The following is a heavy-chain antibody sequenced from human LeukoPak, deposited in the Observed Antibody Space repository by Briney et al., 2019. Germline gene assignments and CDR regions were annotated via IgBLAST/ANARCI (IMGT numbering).Heavy chain of an antibody. CDR2: IYTSGST. Sequence: SETLSLTCTVSGGSISTGSYYWNWIRQPAGKGLEWIGRIYTSGSTNYNPSLKSRVTISADTSKNEFSLKLNSVTAADTAVYYCASRKLGNDYWGQGTLVTVSS. J-gene: IGHJ4*02. D-gene: IGHD7-27*01. V-gene: IGHV4-61*02. CDR3: ASRKLGNDY. CDR1: GGSISTGSYY.